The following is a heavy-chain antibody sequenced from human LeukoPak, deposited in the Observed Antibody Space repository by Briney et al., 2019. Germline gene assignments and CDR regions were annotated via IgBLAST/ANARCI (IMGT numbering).Heavy chain of an antibody. J-gene: IGHJ4*02. Sequence: ASVEVSCKASGYTFTSYGISWVRQAPGQGLEWMGWISAYNGNTNYAQKLQGRVTMTTDTSTSTAYMELRSLRSDDTAVYYCARGWGYCSSTSCLGDYWGQGTLVTVSS. CDR2: ISAYNGNT. CDR1: GYTFTSYG. CDR3: ARGWGYCSSTSCLGDY. V-gene: IGHV1-18*01. D-gene: IGHD2-2*01.